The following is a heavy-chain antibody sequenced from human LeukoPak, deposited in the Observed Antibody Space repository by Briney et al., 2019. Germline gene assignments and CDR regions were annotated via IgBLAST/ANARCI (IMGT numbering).Heavy chain of an antibody. Sequence: SETLSLTCTVSGGSISSYYWSWIRQPPGKGLEWIGYIYYSGSTNYNPSLKSRVTISVDTSKNQFSLKLSSVTAADTAVYYCAGARGLGVDYWGQGTLVTVSS. D-gene: IGHD3-22*01. V-gene: IGHV4-59*01. CDR1: GGSISSYY. CDR3: AGARGLGVDY. CDR2: IYYSGST. J-gene: IGHJ4*02.